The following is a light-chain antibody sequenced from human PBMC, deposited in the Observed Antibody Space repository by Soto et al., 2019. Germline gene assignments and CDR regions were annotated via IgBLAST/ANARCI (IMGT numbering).Light chain of an antibody. CDR1: SSNIGSNT. J-gene: IGLJ2*01. Sequence: QSVLTQPPSASGTPGQRVTISCSGSSSNIGSNTVNWYQHLPGTAPKLLIYSNNQRPSGVPDRFSGSKSGTSASLAISGLQSEDEADYYCAAWDDSLNGPGVVFGGGTQLTVL. CDR2: SNN. V-gene: IGLV1-44*01. CDR3: AAWDDSLNGPGVV.